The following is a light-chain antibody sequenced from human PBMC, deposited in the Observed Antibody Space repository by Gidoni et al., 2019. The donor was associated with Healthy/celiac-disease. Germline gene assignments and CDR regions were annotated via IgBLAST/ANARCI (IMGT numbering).Light chain of an antibody. J-gene: IGKJ3*01. CDR3: QQRSNS. CDR1: QSVSSY. V-gene: IGKV3-11*01. Sequence: DIVLTQSPATLSLSPGERATLSCRASQSVSSYLAWYQQKPGQAPRLLIYDASHRVTGIPARFSGSGSGTDFTLPISSLEPEDFAVYYCQQRSNSFXPXTKVDIK. CDR2: DAS.